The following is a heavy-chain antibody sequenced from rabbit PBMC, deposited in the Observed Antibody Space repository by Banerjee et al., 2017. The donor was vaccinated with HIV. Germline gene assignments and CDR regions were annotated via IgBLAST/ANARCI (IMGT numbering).Heavy chain of an antibody. J-gene: IGHJ4*01. Sequence: QLKETGGGLVQPGGSLTLSCTASGFDLSSHYMCWVRQAPGKGLEWIGIIYAGSGSTYYASWVNGRFTISRENTQNTVSLQMTSLTAADTATYFCARSTNSGWGPDFHLWGPGTLVTV. D-gene: IGHD4-1*01. CDR2: IYAGSGST. V-gene: IGHV1S7*01. CDR1: GFDLSSHY. CDR3: ARSTNSGWGPDFHL.